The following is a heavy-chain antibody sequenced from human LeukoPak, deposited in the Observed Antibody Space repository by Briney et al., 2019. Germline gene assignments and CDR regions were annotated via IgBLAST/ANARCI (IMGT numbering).Heavy chain of an antibody. CDR3: ATSLRVVGQFDY. CDR2: FDPEDGET. D-gene: IGHD1-26*01. V-gene: IGHV1-24*01. CDR1: GYTLTELS. J-gene: IGHJ4*02. Sequence: ASVKVSCKVSGYTLTELSMHWVRQAPGKGLEWMGGFDPEDGETIYAQKFQGRVTMTEDTSTDTAYMELSSLSSEDTAVYYCATSLRVVGQFDYWGQGTLVTVSS.